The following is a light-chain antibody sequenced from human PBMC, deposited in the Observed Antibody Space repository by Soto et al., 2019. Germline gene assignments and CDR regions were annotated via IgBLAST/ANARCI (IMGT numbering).Light chain of an antibody. J-gene: IGKJ5*01. V-gene: IGKV3-20*01. Sequence: EMVLTQSPGTLSRSPGERATLSCRASQSVSSSFLAWYQQKPGQAPRLLIYGASSRATGIPDRFSGSGSGTDFTLTISRLETEDYAVYFCQVYAISPITLGQGTRLAV. CDR3: QVYAISPIT. CDR2: GAS. CDR1: QSVSSSF.